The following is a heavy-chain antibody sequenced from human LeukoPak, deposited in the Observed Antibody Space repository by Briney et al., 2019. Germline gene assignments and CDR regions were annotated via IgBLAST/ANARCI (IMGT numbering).Heavy chain of an antibody. D-gene: IGHD4-17*01. CDR2: ISAYNGNT. V-gene: IGHV1-18*01. CDR1: GDSFTSYG. J-gene: IGHJ6*03. CDR3: AREGTTVTTDYYYYYMDV. Sequence: GASVKVSCKASGDSFTSYGISWVRQAPGQGLEWMGWISAYNGNTNYAQKLQGRVTMTTDTSTSTGYMELRSLRSHMTALNYCAREGTTVTTDYYYYYMDVWGKGTTVTVSS.